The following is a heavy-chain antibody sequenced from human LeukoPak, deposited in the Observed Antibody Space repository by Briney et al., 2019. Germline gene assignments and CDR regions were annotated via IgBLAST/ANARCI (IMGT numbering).Heavy chain of an antibody. V-gene: IGHV1-2*02. CDR3: ARGRVLLWFGELPPGAFDI. J-gene: IGHJ3*02. CDR2: INPNSGGT. Sequence: ASVKVSCKASGYTFTGYYMHWVRQAPGQGLEWMGWINPNSGGTNYAQKFQGRVTMTRDTSISTAYMELSRLRSDDTAVYYCARGRVLLWFGELPPGAFDIWGQGTMVTVSS. CDR1: GYTFTGYY. D-gene: IGHD3-10*01.